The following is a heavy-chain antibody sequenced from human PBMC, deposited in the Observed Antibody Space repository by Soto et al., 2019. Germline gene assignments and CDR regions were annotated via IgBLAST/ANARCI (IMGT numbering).Heavy chain of an antibody. CDR3: ATFRGMTAATTERYFDY. CDR1: GGSISSSGYY. Sequence: SETLSLTCTVSGGSISSSGYYWGWIRQPPGKGLEWAGTINHSGSTYYNPSLKSRVIISVDTSKNQFSLKLSSVTAADAAMYYCATFRGMTAATTERYFDYWGQGTLVTVSS. J-gene: IGHJ4*02. D-gene: IGHD4-17*01. V-gene: IGHV4-39*01. CDR2: INHSGST.